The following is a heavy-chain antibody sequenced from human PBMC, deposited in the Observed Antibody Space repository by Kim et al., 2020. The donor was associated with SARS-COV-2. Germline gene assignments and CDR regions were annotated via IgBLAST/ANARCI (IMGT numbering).Heavy chain of an antibody. V-gene: IGHV3-9*01. J-gene: IGHJ4*02. CDR3: AKDSDSGYDGGDYFDY. CDR1: GFTFDDYA. Sequence: GGSLRLSCAASGFTFDDYAMHWVRQAPGKGLEWVSGISWNSGSIDYADSVKGRFTISRDNAKNSLYLQMNSLRAEDTALYYCAKDSDSGYDGGDYFDYWGQGTLVTVSS. D-gene: IGHD5-12*01. CDR2: ISWNSGSI.